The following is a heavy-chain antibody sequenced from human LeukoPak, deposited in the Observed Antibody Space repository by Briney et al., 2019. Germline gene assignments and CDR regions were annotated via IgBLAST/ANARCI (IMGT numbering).Heavy chain of an antibody. CDR2: INPNSGGT. CDR3: ARAWDVYAIGGGGYY. J-gene: IGHJ4*02. D-gene: IGHD2-8*01. Sequence: GASVPVSFQASGYTFTDYYLHWVRQAPGQGLAWMGWINPNSGGTNYAQKFQGRVTMTRDTSISTAYMELSRLRSDDTAVYYCARAWDVYAIGGGGYYGGQGTLGTVPA. CDR1: GYTFTDYY. V-gene: IGHV1-2*02.